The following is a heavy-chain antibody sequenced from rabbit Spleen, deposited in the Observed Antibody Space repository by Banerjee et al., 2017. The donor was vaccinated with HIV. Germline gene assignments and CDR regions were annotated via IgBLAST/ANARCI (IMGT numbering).Heavy chain of an antibody. Sequence: QSLEESGGDLVKPGASLTLTCTASGSDISSHYMCWVRQAPGKGLEWIACIRAGGIDDTYYANWAKGRFTITKSSSTTVTLQMTSLTAADTATYFCARGGAVGGVYPYFNLWGPGTLVTVS. CDR2: IRAGGIDDT. CDR1: GSDISSHY. D-gene: IGHD2-1*01. V-gene: IGHV1S40*01. J-gene: IGHJ4*01. CDR3: ARGGAVGGVYPYFNL.